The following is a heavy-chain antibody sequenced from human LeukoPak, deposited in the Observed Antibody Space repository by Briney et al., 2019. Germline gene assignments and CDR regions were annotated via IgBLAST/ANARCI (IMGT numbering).Heavy chain of an antibody. V-gene: IGHV4-39*07. CDR1: GGSISSSSYY. CDR3: ARGFLIDYGDYEGVVPPSGMDV. CDR2: IYYSGST. J-gene: IGHJ6*02. D-gene: IGHD4-17*01. Sequence: SETLSLTCTVSGGSISSSSYYWGWIRQPPGKGLEWIGSIYYSGSTYYNPSLKSRVTISVDTSKNQFSLKLSSVTAADTAVYYCARGFLIDYGDYEGVVPPSGMDVWGQGTTVTVSS.